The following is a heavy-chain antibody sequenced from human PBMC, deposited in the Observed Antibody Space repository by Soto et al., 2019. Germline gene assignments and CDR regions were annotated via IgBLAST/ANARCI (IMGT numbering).Heavy chain of an antibody. CDR3: ATHPPYGPLDHY. Sequence: SETLSLTCTVSGGSISSSSNHWGWIRQPPGKGLEWIGNIYYSENTYYNPSLKSRVTISVDTSKNQFSLRLTSVTAADTAVYYCATHPPYGPLDHYFGQGTLVTVSS. CDR1: GGSISSSSNH. J-gene: IGHJ4*02. CDR2: IYYSENT. V-gene: IGHV4-39*01. D-gene: IGHD4-17*01.